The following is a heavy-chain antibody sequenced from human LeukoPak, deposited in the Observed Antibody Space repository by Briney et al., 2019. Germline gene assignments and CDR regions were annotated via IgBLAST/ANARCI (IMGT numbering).Heavy chain of an antibody. Sequence: PGGSLRLSCAASGFTFSSYAMSWVRQAPGKGLEWVSAISGSGGSTYYADSVKGRFTISRDNSKNTLYLQMNSLRAEDTAVYYCAKDPDILTGYPYYFDYWGQGTLVTVSS. J-gene: IGHJ4*02. D-gene: IGHD3-9*01. CDR1: GFTFSSYA. V-gene: IGHV3-23*01. CDR3: AKDPDILTGYPYYFDY. CDR2: ISGSGGST.